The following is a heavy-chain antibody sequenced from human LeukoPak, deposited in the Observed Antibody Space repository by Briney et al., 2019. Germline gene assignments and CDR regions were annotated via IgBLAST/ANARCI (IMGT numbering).Heavy chain of an antibody. D-gene: IGHD6-13*01. J-gene: IGHJ4*02. V-gene: IGHV3-30*18. Sequence: SGGSLRLSCAASGFTFGTYGMHWVRQAPGKGLEWVAVISYDGSNKYYADSVKGRFTISRDSSKNTLYLQMNSLRAEDTAVYYCAKGSGIAAVGYFDYWGQGTLVTVSS. CDR1: GFTFGTYG. CDR3: AKGSGIAAVGYFDY. CDR2: ISYDGSNK.